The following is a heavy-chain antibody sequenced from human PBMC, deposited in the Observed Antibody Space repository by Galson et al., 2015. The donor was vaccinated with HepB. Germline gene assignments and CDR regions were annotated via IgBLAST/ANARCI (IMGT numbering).Heavy chain of an antibody. V-gene: IGHV3-11*01. CDR2: ISTNGATT. Sequence: SLRLSCAASGLTFSGYTMSWVRQSPGRGLQWVSYISTNGATTYYTDSVKGRFTVARDNARNTVSLQMTSPTAEDSAVYFCAKTKFGNGAYWTFEIWGPGTLVTVSS. J-gene: IGHJ3*02. CDR1: GLTFSGYT. CDR3: AKTKFGNGAYWTFEI. D-gene: IGHD2-8*01.